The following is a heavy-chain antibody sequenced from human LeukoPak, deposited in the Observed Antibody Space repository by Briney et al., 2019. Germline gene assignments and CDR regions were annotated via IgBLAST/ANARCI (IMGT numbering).Heavy chain of an antibody. Sequence: ASVKVSCKASGGTFSSYAISWVRQAPGQGLEWMGRIIPILGIANYAQKFQGRVTITADKSTSTAYMELSSLRSEDTAVYYCARSSHYDSSGLDYWGQGTLVTVSS. V-gene: IGHV1-69*04. J-gene: IGHJ4*02. CDR3: ARSSHYDSSGLDY. CDR1: GGTFSSYA. CDR2: IIPILGIA. D-gene: IGHD3-22*01.